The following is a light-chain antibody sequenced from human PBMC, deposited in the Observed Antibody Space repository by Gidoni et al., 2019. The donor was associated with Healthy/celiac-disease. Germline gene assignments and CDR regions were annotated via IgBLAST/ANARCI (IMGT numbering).Light chain of an antibody. V-gene: IGLV2-14*01. CDR1: SSDIGGYNY. Sequence: QSALTQPASVSGAPGQSITISCTGTSSDIGGYNYVSWYQQHPGKAPKLMIYDVSNRPSGVSDRFSCSKSGNTASLTISGPQAEDEADYYCSSYTSSSLYFFGTGTTVTVL. J-gene: IGLJ1*01. CDR2: DVS. CDR3: SSYTSSSLYF.